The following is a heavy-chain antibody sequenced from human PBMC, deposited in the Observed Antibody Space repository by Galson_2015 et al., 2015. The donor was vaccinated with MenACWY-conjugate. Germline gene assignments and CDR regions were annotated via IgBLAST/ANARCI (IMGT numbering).Heavy chain of an antibody. V-gene: IGHV3-72*01. CDR1: GFIFSAHY. CDR3: TRRMLGSTDGYDI. Sequence: LRLSCAASGFIFSAHYMDWVRQGPGRGLEWVGRIRDRGHSHTTGYAASVKGRFTISRDESESSVYLQMNSLQSEDTAVYYCTRRMLGSTDGYDIWGQGTMVAV. D-gene: IGHD1-26*01. CDR2: IRDRGHSHTT. J-gene: IGHJ3*02.